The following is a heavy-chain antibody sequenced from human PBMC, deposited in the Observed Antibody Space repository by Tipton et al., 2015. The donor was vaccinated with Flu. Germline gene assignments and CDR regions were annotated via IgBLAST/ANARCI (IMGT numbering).Heavy chain of an antibody. CDR3: ARAPVTMVRGVIITRAFDI. V-gene: IGHV4-34*01. CDR1: GGSFSGYY. D-gene: IGHD3-10*01. Sequence: GSLRLSCAVYGGSFSGYYWSWIRQPPGKGLEWIGEINHSGSTNYNPSLKSRVTISVDTSKNQFSLKLSSVTAADTAVYYCARAPVTMVRGVIITRAFDIWGQGTMVTVSS. J-gene: IGHJ3*02. CDR2: INHSGST.